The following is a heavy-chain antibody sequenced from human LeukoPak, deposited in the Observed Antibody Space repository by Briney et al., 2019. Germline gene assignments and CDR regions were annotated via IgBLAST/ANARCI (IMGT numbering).Heavy chain of an antibody. V-gene: IGHV3-21*01. Sequence: GGSLRLSCAASGFTFSSYEMNWVRQAPGKGLEWVSSISSSTSYIDYADSVKGRFTISRDNAKNSLYLQMNSLRAEDTAVYFCARVHIRYYYMDVWGKGTTVTVSS. J-gene: IGHJ6*03. CDR2: ISSSTSYI. D-gene: IGHD2-21*01. CDR1: GFTFSSYE. CDR3: ARVHIRYYYMDV.